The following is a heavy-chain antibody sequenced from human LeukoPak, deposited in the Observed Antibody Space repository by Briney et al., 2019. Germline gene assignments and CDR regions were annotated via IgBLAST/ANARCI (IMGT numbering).Heavy chain of an antibody. J-gene: IGHJ3*02. CDR1: GYTFTYRY. V-gene: IGHV1-45*02. D-gene: IGHD6-6*01. Sequence: SVKVSCKASGYTFTYRYLRWVRQAPGQALEWMGWITPFNGNTNYAQKFQDRVTITRDRSMSTAYMELSSLRSEDTAMYYCARSGWRSSSHGAFDIWGQGTMVTVSS. CDR3: ARSGWRSSSHGAFDI. CDR2: ITPFNGNT.